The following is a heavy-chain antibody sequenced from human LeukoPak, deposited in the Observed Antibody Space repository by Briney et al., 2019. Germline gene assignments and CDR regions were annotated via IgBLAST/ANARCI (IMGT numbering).Heavy chain of an antibody. CDR2: ISSVSSYI. Sequence: GGSLRLSCAASGFTFSSYSMNWVRQAPGKGLEWVSSISSVSSYIYYADSVKGRFTISRDSAKNSLYLQMNSLRAEDTAVYYCATSYSSGWSQSFDYWGQGTLVTVSS. CDR3: ATSYSSGWSQSFDY. J-gene: IGHJ4*02. D-gene: IGHD6-19*01. CDR1: GFTFSSYS. V-gene: IGHV3-21*01.